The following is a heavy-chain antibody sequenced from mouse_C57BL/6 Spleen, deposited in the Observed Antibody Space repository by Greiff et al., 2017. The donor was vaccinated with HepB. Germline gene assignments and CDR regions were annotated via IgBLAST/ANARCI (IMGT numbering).Heavy chain of an antibody. Sequence: DVMLVESGGGLVKPGGSLKLSCAASGFTFSSYTMSWVRQTPEKRLEWVATISGGGGNTYYPDSVKGRFTISRDNAKNTLYLQMSSLRSEDTALYYCASLTAYVRFAYWGQGTLVTVSA. CDR1: GFTFSSYT. CDR2: ISGGGGNT. J-gene: IGHJ3*01. CDR3: ASLTAYVRFAY. V-gene: IGHV5-9*01. D-gene: IGHD3-1*01.